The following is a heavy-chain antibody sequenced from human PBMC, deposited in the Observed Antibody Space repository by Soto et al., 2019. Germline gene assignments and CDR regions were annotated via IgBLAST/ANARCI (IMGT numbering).Heavy chain of an antibody. Sequence: GGSLRLSCAASGFTFTSYSMNWFRQAPGKGLEWVSYISCTSAATYYADSVKGRFTISRDNGKNSLYLQMNGLRDEDTAVYYCVTDHGCVSPMTHADNWGQGTLVTVSS. CDR2: ISCTSAAT. D-gene: IGHD3-10*01. V-gene: IGHV3-48*02. CDR1: GFTFTSYS. CDR3: VTDHGCVSPMTHADN. J-gene: IGHJ4*02.